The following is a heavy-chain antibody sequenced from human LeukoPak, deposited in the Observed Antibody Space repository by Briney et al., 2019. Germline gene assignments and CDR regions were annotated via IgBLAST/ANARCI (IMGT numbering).Heavy chain of an antibody. Sequence: GASVKVSCKASGYTFTSYDINWVRHATGQGLEWMGWMNPNSGNTGYAQKFQGRVTMTRNTSISTAYMELSSLRSEDTAVYYCARGIRRDGYKSSLHYWGQGTLVTVSS. V-gene: IGHV1-8*01. CDR1: GYTFTSYD. CDR3: ARGIRRDGYKSSLHY. CDR2: MNPNSGNT. J-gene: IGHJ4*02. D-gene: IGHD5-24*01.